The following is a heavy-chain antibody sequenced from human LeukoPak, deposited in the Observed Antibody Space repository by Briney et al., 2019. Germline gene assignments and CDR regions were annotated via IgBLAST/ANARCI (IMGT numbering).Heavy chain of an antibody. V-gene: IGHV3-30*03. Sequence: GGSLRLSCAASGFTFRNYDIHWVRQAPGKGLEWVAVTSSDLNVKLYADSVKGRFTISRDNSRSTLYLQMNSLRPEDTAIYYCAREGYYGSGSPPSLYFDYWGQGTLVTVSS. CDR2: TSSDLNVK. CDR3: AREGYYGSGSPPSLYFDY. D-gene: IGHD3-10*01. J-gene: IGHJ4*02. CDR1: GFTFRNYD.